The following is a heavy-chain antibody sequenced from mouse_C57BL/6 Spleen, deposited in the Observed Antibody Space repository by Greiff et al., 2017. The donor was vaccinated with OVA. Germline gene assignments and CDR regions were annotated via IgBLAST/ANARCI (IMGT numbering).Heavy chain of an antibody. CDR2: IYPRSGNT. J-gene: IGHJ2*01. Sequence: QVQLQQSGAELARPGASVKLSCKASGYTFTSYGISWVKQRTGQGLEWIGEIYPRSGNTYYNEKLKGKDTLTADKSSRTAYMELSSLTSEDSAVYFCARYTTDRFDYWGQGTTLTVSS. CDR1: GYTFTSYG. D-gene: IGHD1-1*01. CDR3: ARYTTDRFDY. V-gene: IGHV1-81*01.